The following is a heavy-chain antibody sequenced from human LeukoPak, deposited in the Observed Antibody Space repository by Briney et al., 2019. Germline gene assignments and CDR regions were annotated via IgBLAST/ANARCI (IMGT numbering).Heavy chain of an antibody. CDR3: ARVSGSGYSPYYYYMDV. D-gene: IGHD3-22*01. J-gene: IGHJ6*03. CDR2: IYSGGST. V-gene: IGHV3-53*01. Sequence: GGSLRLSCAASGFTVSSNYMSWVRQAPGKGLEWVSVIYSGGSTYYADSVKGRFTISRDNSKNTLYLQMNSLRAEDTAVYYCARVSGSGYSPYYYYMDVWGKGTTVTVSS. CDR1: GFTVSSNY.